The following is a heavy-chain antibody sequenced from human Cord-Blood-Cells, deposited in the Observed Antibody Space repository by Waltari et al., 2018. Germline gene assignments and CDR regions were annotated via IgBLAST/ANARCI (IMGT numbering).Heavy chain of an antibody. CDR3: ARKSIVGAIDY. V-gene: IGHV2-26*01. CDR1: GFSLSNARMG. D-gene: IGHD1-26*01. Sequence: QVTSKEYGLVLVKPTETLTLTCTVSGFSLSNARMGGSWIRQPPGKALEWLAHIFSNDEKSYSTSLKSRLTISKDTSKSQVVLTMTNMDPVDTATYYCARKSIVGAIDYWGQGTLVTVSS. CDR2: IFSNDEK. J-gene: IGHJ4*02.